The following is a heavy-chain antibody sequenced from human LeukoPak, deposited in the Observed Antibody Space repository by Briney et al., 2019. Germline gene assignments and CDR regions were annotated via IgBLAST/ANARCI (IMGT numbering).Heavy chain of an antibody. CDR3: ARVEAYCGGDCSEYFQH. J-gene: IGHJ1*01. D-gene: IGHD2-21*02. CDR2: IIPIFGTA. Sequence: ASVKVSCKASGGTFSSYAISWVRQAPGQGLEWMGGIIPIFGTANYAQKFQGRVTITADKSTSTAYMELSSLRSEDTAVYYCARVEAYCGGDCSEYFQHWGQGTLVTVSS. V-gene: IGHV1-69*06. CDR1: GGTFSSYA.